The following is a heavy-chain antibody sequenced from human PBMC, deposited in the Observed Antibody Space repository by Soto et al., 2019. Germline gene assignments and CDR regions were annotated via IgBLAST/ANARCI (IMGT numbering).Heavy chain of an antibody. V-gene: IGHV2-70*11. CDR1: GFSLSTSGMC. Sequence: SGPTLVNPTQTLTLTCTFSGFSLSTSGMCVSWIRQPPGKALEWLARIDWDDDKYYSTSLKTRLTISKDTSKNQVVLTMTNMDPVVTVPYFCARSPNAPLSDAFDIWGQGPMAPSPQ. D-gene: IGHD3-16*02. CDR3: ARSPNAPLSDAFDI. J-gene: IGHJ3*02. CDR2: IDWDDDK.